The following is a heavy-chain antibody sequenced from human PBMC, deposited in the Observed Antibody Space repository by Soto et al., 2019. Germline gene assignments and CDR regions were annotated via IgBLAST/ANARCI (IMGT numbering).Heavy chain of an antibody. CDR3: ARDRTGDYYYYGMDV. D-gene: IGHD2-8*02. J-gene: IGHJ6*02. V-gene: IGHV3-48*03. CDR2: IGKNGRDI. Sequence: GGSLRLSCEVSGFIFSEYEFNWVRQAPGKGLEWVSYIGKNGRDIYDADSVKGRFTISRDDDKSTLYLEMNSLRAEDTAVYYCARDRTGDYYYYGMDVWGQGTTVTVSS. CDR1: GFIFSEYE.